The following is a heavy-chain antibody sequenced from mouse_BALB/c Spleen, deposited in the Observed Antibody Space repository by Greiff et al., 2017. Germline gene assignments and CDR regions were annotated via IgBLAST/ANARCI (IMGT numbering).Heavy chain of an antibody. CDR2: ISYDGSN. CDR1: GYSITSGYY. D-gene: IGHD2-10*02. CDR3: ARRGPYGNFAY. Sequence: EVQLQQSGPGLVKPSQSLSLTCSVTGYSITSGYYWNWIRQFPGNKLEWMGYISYDGSNNYNPSLKNRISITRDTSKNQFFLKLNSVTTEDTATYYCARRGPYGNFAYWGQGTLVTVSA. V-gene: IGHV3-6*02. J-gene: IGHJ3*01.